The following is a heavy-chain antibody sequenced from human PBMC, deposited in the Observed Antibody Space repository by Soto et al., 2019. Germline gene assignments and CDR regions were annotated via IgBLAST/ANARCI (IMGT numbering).Heavy chain of an antibody. CDR1: GYSFSSYG. CDR3: ASTQGSGYCSSASCRNGMDV. V-gene: IGHV1-18*01. CDR2: ISVYNGDT. J-gene: IGHJ6*02. Sequence: QVQLVQSGAEVKKPGASVKVSCKASGYSFSSYGVTWVRQAPGQGLEWMGLISVYNGDTNYAQNFQDRVTMTTDTSTKTAYMDLRSLRFDGTAVYYCASTQGSGYCSSASCRNGMDVWGQGTTVTVSS. D-gene: IGHD2-2*01.